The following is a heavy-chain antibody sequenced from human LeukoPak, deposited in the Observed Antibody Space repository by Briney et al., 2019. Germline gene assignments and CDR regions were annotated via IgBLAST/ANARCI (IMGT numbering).Heavy chain of an antibody. CDR3: ARADYSDSGGYYGDYYYYYMDV. D-gene: IGHD3-22*01. Sequence: ASVKVSCKASGYTFTNYGINWVRQATGQGLEWMGWMNPNSDNTGYAQKFQGRVTITRNTSISTAYMELSSLRSEDTAVYYCARADYSDSGGYYGDYYYYYMDVWGKGTTVTVSS. V-gene: IGHV1-8*03. J-gene: IGHJ6*03. CDR1: GYTFTNYG. CDR2: MNPNSDNT.